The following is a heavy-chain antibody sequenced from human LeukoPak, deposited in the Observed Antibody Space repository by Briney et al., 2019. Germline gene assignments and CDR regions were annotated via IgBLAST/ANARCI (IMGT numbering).Heavy chain of an antibody. CDR1: GVSISSGSNY. V-gene: IGHV4-39*07. D-gene: IGHD3-10*01. J-gene: IGHJ3*02. CDR2: IYSSGNT. CDR3: ARSDGYGLVGI. Sequence: SETLSLTCSVSGVSISSGSNYWGWIRQPPGKTLEWIGSIYSSGNTYYNPSLKSRVIILIDTAKNHFSLNLTSMTAADTAVYYCARSDGYGLVGIWGQGTMVTVSS.